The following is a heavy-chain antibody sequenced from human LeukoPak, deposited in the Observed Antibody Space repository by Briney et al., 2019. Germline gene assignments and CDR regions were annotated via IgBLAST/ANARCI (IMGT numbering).Heavy chain of an antibody. CDR2: IYYSGST. V-gene: IGHV4-59*01. J-gene: IGHJ4*02. D-gene: IGHD2-15*01. Sequence: PSETLSLTCTVSGDSISSYYWSWIRQSPGKGLEWIGYIYYSGSTNYNPSLKSRVTISVDTSKNQFSLKLSSVTAADTAVYYCARETCSGGSCFLFDFWGQGTLVTVSS. CDR3: ARETCSGGSCFLFDF. CDR1: GDSISSYY.